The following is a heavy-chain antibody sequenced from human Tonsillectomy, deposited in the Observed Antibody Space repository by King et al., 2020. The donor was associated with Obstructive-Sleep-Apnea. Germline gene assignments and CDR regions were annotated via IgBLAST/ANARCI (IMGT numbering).Heavy chain of an antibody. Sequence: LQLQESGPGLAKPSETLSLTCTVSGGSIRSSTYYWTWIRQPPGKGLEWIATIYYSVSTYYNPSLKSRVTMSVDTSKNQVSLKLSSVTAADTAVYFCARTNCGLFFDYWGLGTLVTVSS. J-gene: IGHJ4*02. CDR3: ARTNCGLFFDY. V-gene: IGHV4-39*07. CDR2: IYYSVST. D-gene: IGHD2-21*01. CDR1: GGSIRSSTYY.